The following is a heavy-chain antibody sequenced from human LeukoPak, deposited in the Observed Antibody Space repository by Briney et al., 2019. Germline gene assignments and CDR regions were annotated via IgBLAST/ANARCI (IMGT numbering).Heavy chain of an antibody. V-gene: IGHV4-39*01. CDR3: ARAKGQQLVRADNWFDP. J-gene: IGHJ5*02. CDR1: GGSISSSSYY. CDR2: IYYSGST. Sequence: SETLSLTCTVSGGSISSSSYYWGWIRQPPGKGLEWIGSIYYSGSTYYNPSLKSRVTISVNTSKNQFSLKLSSVTAADTAVYYCARAKGQQLVRADNWFDPWGQGTLVTVSS. D-gene: IGHD6-13*01.